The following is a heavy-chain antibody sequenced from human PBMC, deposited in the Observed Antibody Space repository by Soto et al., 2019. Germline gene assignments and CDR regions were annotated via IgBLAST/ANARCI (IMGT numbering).Heavy chain of an antibody. CDR2: IIPIFGTA. CDR3: ARDRGEYASSCWYRAFDI. CDR1: GGTFSSYA. J-gene: IGHJ3*02. D-gene: IGHD6-19*01. V-gene: IGHV1-69*06. Sequence: QVQLVQSGAEVKKPGSSVKVSCKASGGTFSSYAISWVRQAPGQGLEWMGGIIPIFGTANYAQKFQGRVTSTADKYTSTAYMELSSLRSEDKAVYYCARDRGEYASSCWYRAFDIWGQGTMVTVAS.